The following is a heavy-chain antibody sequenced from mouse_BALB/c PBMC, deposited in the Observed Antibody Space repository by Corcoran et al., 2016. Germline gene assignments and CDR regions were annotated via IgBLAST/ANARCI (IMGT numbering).Heavy chain of an antibody. CDR1: GYTFTSYV. V-gene: IGHV1S136*01. CDR3: ARGYGSSQWYFDV. Sequence: EVQLQQSGPELVKPGASVKMSCNASGYTFTSYVMHWVKQKPGQGLEWIGYINPYNDGTKYNEKFKGKATLTSDKSSSTAYMELSSLTSEDSAVYYCARGYGSSQWYFDVWGAGTTVTVSS. CDR2: INPYNDGT. J-gene: IGHJ1*01. D-gene: IGHD1-1*01.